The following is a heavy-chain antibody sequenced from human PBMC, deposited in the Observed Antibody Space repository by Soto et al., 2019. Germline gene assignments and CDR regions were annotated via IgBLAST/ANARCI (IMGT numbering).Heavy chain of an antibody. Sequence: ASLKGSCKATGYSVTRHDITWLRHAAGQGLEWMGWMNPNSGNAVYAQKFQGRVAMTRNTSITTAYIEVTSLKSEDTALYFCSMGEHNDFSYCLDVWGQG. CDR1: GYSVTRHD. J-gene: IGHJ4*02. CDR3: SMGEHNDFSYCLDV. D-gene: IGHD2-21*01. CDR2: MNPNSGNA. V-gene: IGHV1-8*01.